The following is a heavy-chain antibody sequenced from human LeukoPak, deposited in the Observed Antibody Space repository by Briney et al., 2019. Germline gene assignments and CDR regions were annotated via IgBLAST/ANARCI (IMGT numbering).Heavy chain of an antibody. CDR1: GYTFTSYY. J-gene: IGHJ6*03. CDR3: ARDLLAAADYYYYYMDV. D-gene: IGHD6-13*01. V-gene: IGHV1-46*01. Sequence: GASVEVSCKASGYTFTSYYMHWVRQTPGQGLEWMGIINPSGGSTSYAQKIQGRVTMTRDMSTSTVYMELSSLRSEDTAVYYCARDLLAAADYYYYYMDVWGKGTTVTVSS. CDR2: INPSGGST.